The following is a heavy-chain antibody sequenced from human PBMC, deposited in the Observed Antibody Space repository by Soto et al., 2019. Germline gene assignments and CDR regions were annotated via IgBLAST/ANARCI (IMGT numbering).Heavy chain of an antibody. V-gene: IGHV3-23*01. CDR2: ISGSGENT. Sequence: PGGSLRLSCAASGFSVSSHGMSWVRQAPGKGLEWVSVISGSGENTYYADSVKGRLTISRDNSKNTLYLQMNSLRAEGTAVYYCAKTPYPFHGMDVWGQGTTVTVSS. CDR3: AKTPYPFHGMDV. CDR1: GFSVSSHG. J-gene: IGHJ6*02.